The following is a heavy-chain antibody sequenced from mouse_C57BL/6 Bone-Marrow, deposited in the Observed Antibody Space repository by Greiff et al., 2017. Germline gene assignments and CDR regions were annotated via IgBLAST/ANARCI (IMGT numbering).Heavy chain of an antibody. Sequence: VKVVESGPELVKPGASVKISCKASGYAFSSSWMNWVKQRPGKGLEWIGRIYPGDGDTNYNGKFKGKATLTADKSSSTAYMQLSSLTSEDSAVYFCARSRDDGVAYWGQGTLVTVSA. J-gene: IGHJ3*01. V-gene: IGHV1-82*01. CDR3: ARSRDDGVAY. D-gene: IGHD2-3*01. CDR2: IYPGDGDT. CDR1: GYAFSSSW.